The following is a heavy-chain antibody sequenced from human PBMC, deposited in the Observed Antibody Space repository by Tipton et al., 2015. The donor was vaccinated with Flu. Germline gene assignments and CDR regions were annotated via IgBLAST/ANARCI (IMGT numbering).Heavy chain of an antibody. D-gene: IGHD2-2*01. Sequence: TLSLTCTVSRDSMRSDYFWGWIRQAPGKGLEWIGNIHYSGSPHYNPSLKSRVTISIDTSKNQFSLRLSSVTAADTAMYFCARDPSLGMPEYLDSWGQGTLVTVSS. J-gene: IGHJ4*02. CDR1: RDSMRSDYF. CDR2: IHYSGSP. V-gene: IGHV4-38-2*02. CDR3: ARDPSLGMPEYLDS.